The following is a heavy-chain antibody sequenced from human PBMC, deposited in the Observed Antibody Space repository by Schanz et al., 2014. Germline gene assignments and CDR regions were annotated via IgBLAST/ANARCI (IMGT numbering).Heavy chain of an antibody. CDR3: ARTFRCGGGECSTWAD. CDR2: INHSGST. J-gene: IGHJ4*02. D-gene: IGHD2-21*01. V-gene: IGHV4-34*01. Sequence: QVQLQQWGAGLLKPSETLSLTCAVSGGPFSGYWGWIRQPPGKGLEWIGEINHSGSTNYNPTLKGRGPISVDTSRTQFSLKLSSVTAADTAVYYCARTFRCGGGECSTWADWGQGTLVTVSS. CDR1: GGPFSGY.